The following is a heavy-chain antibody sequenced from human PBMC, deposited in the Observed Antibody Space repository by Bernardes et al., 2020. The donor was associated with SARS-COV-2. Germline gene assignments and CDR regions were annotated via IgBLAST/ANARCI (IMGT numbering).Heavy chain of an antibody. Sequence: ASVKVSCKASGYTFTGYYMHWVRQAPGQGLEWMGWINPNSGGTNYAQKFQGWVTMTRDTSISTAYMELSRLRSDDTAVYYCARGGERGYSGYDYRYYFDYWGQGTLVTVSS. CDR3: ARGGERGYSGYDYRYYFDY. CDR1: GYTFTGYY. D-gene: IGHD5-12*01. J-gene: IGHJ4*02. V-gene: IGHV1-2*04. CDR2: INPNSGGT.